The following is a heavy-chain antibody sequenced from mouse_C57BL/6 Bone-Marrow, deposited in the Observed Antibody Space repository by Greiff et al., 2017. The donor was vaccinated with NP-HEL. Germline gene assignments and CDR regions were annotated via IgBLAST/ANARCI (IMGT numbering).Heavy chain of an antibody. V-gene: IGHV1-61*01. Sequence: VQLQQPGAELVRPGSSVKLSCKASGYTFTSYWMDWVKQRPGQGLEWIGNIYPSDSETHYNQKFKDKATLTVDKSSSTAYMQLSSLTSEDSAVYYCARALRSEDYFDYWGQGTTLTVSS. CDR1: GYTFTSYW. CDR2: IYPSDSET. CDR3: ARALRSEDYFDY. J-gene: IGHJ2*01. D-gene: IGHD1-1*01.